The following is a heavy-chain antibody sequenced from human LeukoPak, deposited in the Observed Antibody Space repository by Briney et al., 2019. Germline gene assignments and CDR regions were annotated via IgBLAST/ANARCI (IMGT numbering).Heavy chain of an antibody. J-gene: IGHJ4*02. CDR3: ARDSAMSSGFDY. CDR2: ISYDGSNK. CDR1: GFTFSSYA. V-gene: IGHV3-30-3*01. Sequence: PGRSLRLSCAASGFTFSSYAMHWVRQAPGKGLEWVAVISYDGSNKYYADSVKGRFTISRDNSKNTLYLQMNSLRAEDTAVYYCARDSAMSSGFDYWGQGTLVTVSS. D-gene: IGHD6-25*01.